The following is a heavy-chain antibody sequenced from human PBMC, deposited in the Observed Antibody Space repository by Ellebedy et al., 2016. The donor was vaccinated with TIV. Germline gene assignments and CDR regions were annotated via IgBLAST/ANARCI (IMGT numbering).Heavy chain of an antibody. CDR3: ARVVSGPDVGADAFAV. J-gene: IGHJ3*01. V-gene: IGHV3-23*01. Sequence: GGSLRLSCAASAFTFGAYAMSWVRQGPGKGLEWVSALGGRGGSTYYADSVKGRFTISRDNSKNTLYLQMDSLRAEDTAVYFCARVVSGPDVGADAFAVWGQGTKVTVSS. CDR1: AFTFGAYA. CDR2: LGGRGGST. D-gene: IGHD1-14*01.